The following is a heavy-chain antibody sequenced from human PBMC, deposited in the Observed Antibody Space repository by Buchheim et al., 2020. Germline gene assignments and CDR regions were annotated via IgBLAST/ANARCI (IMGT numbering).Heavy chain of an antibody. Sequence: EVQLVESGGGLVQPGGSLRLSCAASGFTFSSYEMNWVRQAPGKGLEWVSYISSSGSTIYYADSVKGRFTISRDNAKNSMYLQMNSLRAEDTAVYYCARGLYGSGSSKPNWFDPWGQGTL. CDR3: ARGLYGSGSSKPNWFDP. V-gene: IGHV3-48*03. J-gene: IGHJ5*02. CDR2: ISSSGSTI. CDR1: GFTFSSYE. D-gene: IGHD3-10*01.